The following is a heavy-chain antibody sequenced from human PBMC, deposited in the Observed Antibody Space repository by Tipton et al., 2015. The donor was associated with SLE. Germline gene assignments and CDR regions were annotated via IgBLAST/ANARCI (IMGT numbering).Heavy chain of an antibody. D-gene: IGHD6-19*01. CDR3: ASREASGWFDY. CDR1: GGSFSGYH. V-gene: IGHV4-34*01. J-gene: IGHJ4*02. Sequence: TLSLTCAVYGGSFSGYHWSWIRQPPGKGLEWIGEINHSGSTNYNPSLKSRVTISVDTSKNQFSLKLSSVTAADTAVYYCASREASGWFDYWGQGTLVTVSS. CDR2: INHSGST.